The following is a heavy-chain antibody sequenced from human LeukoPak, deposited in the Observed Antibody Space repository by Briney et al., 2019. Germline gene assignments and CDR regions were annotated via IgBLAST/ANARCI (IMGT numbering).Heavy chain of an antibody. J-gene: IGHJ3*02. V-gene: IGHV4-34*01. Sequence: SETLSLTCAVYGGSFSGYYWSWIRQPPGKGLEWIGYIYHSGSTYYNPSLKSRVTISVDRSKNQFSLKLSSVTAADTAVYYCARPGPYGSADAFDIWGQGTMVTVSS. CDR1: GGSFSGYY. CDR3: ARPGPYGSADAFDI. CDR2: IYHSGST. D-gene: IGHD3-10*01.